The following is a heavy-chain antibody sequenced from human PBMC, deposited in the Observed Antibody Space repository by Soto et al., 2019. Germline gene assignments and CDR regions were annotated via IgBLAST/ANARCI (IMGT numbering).Heavy chain of an antibody. D-gene: IGHD3-10*01. CDR1: GFTFSDHY. CDR3: ARVAXSSGXYRRVFDY. Sequence: EVQLVESGGGLVQPGGSLRLSCTASGFTFSDHYMDWVRQAPGKGLEWVGRIKNRANSYSTQYAASVKGRXXXXXDDSXXXXXXXXXXXXXXXXXXXYCARVAXSSGXYRRVFDYWGQGTLVTVSS. CDR2: IKNRANSYST. V-gene: IGHV3-72*01. J-gene: IGHJ4*02.